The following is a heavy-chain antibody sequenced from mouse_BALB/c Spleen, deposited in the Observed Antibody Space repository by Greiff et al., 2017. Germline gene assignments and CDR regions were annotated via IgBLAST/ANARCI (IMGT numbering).Heavy chain of an antibody. D-gene: IGHD2-14*01. J-gene: IGHJ3*01. V-gene: IGHV2-6-7*01. CDR3: ARASYRYDSWFAY. Sequence: QVQLQQSGPGLVAPSQSLSITCTVSGFSLTGYGVNWVRQPPGKGLESLGMIWGDGSTDYNSALKSRLSISKDNSKSQVFLKMNSLQTDDTARYYCARASYRYDSWFAYWGQGTLVTVSA. CDR2: IWGDGST. CDR1: GFSLTGYG.